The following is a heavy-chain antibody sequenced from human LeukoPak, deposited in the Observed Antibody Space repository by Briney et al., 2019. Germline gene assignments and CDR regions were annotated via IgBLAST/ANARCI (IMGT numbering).Heavy chain of an antibody. D-gene: IGHD6-13*01. CDR1: GSSISSYY. V-gene: IGHV4-59*01. CDR2: IYYSGST. Sequence: SETLSLTCTVSGSSISSYYWSWIRQPPGKGLEWIGYIYYSGSTNYNPSLKSRVTISVDTSKNQFSLKLSSATAADTAVYYCARGGAAGSWFDPWGQGTLVTVSS. CDR3: ARGGAAGSWFDP. J-gene: IGHJ5*02.